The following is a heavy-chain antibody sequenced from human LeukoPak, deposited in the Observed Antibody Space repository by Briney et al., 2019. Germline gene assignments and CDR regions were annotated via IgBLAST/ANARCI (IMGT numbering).Heavy chain of an antibody. D-gene: IGHD2-2*01. V-gene: IGHV3-48*04. CDR1: GFTFSSYS. J-gene: IGHJ5*02. Sequence: GGSLRLSCAASGFTFSSYSMNRVRQAPGKGLEWVSYISSSSSTIYYADSVKGRFTISRDNAKNSLYLQMNSLRAEDTAVYYCARSGTTYCSSTSCPLPLYNWFDPWGQGTLVTVSS. CDR2: ISSSSSTI. CDR3: ARSGTTYCSSTSCPLPLYNWFDP.